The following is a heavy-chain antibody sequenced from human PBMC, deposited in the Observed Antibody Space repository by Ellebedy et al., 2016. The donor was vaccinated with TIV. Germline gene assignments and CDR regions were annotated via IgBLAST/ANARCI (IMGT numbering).Heavy chain of an antibody. CDR3: ARSMVRGLPDY. Sequence: SETLSLXXAVYGGSFSGYYWSWIRQPPGKGLEWIGEINHSGSTNYNPSLKSRVTISVDTSKNQFSLKLSSVTAADTAVYYCARSMVRGLPDYWGQGTLVTVSS. V-gene: IGHV4-34*01. D-gene: IGHD3-10*01. J-gene: IGHJ4*02. CDR2: INHSGST. CDR1: GGSFSGYY.